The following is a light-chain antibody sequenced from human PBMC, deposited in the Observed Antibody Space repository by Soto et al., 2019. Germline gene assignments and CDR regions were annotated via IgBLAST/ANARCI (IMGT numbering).Light chain of an antibody. V-gene: IGKV1-27*01. Sequence: DIQMTQSPSSLSASVGDRVTITCRASQGISSYLAWYQQKPGKVPKLLIFAASTLQSGVPSRFGGSGSGTDFTLTISSLQPKDVATSYCQKYDSGPFTFGPGTKVDIK. CDR3: QKYDSGPFT. CDR2: AAS. J-gene: IGKJ3*01. CDR1: QGISSY.